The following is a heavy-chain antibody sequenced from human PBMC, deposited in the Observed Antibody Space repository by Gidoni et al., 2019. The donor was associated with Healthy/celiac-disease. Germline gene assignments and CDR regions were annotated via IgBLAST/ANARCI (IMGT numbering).Heavy chain of an antibody. Sequence: EVQLLESGGGLVQPGGSLRLSCAASGFTFSSYAMSWVRQAPGKGLEWVSAISGSGGSTYYADSVKGRFTISRDNSKNTLYLQMNSLRAEDTAVYYCAKGIVVVVAATPYAFDIWGQGTMVTVSS. CDR3: AKGIVVVVAATPYAFDI. J-gene: IGHJ3*02. CDR2: ISGSGGST. D-gene: IGHD2-15*01. V-gene: IGHV3-23*01. CDR1: GFTFSSYA.